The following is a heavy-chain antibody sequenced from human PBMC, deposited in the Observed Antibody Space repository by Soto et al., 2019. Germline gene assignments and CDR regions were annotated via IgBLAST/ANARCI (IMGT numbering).Heavy chain of an antibody. CDR1: GGSISSSSYY. CDR3: ARHFMRQDIVVVPAAMVIWFDP. V-gene: IGHV4-39*01. J-gene: IGHJ5*02. D-gene: IGHD2-2*01. Sequence: SETLSLTCTVSGGSISSSSYYWGWIRQPPGKGLEWIGSIYYSGSTYYNPSLKSRVTISVATSKTQLSLKLSSVTAAETAVYYCARHFMRQDIVVVPAAMVIWFDPWGQGTLVTVSS. CDR2: IYYSGST.